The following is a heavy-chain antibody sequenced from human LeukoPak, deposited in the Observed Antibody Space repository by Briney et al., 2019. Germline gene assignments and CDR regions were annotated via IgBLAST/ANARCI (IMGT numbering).Heavy chain of an antibody. CDR1: GGTFSSYA. CDR2: IIPVFGTA. D-gene: IGHD6-25*01. CDR3: ARHRARPTPRNWFDP. Sequence: SVKVSCKASGGTFSSYAISWVRQAPGQGLEWMGGIIPVFGTANYAQKFQGRVTITADESTSTAYMELSSLRSEDTAVYYCARHRARPTPRNWFDPWGQGTLVTVSS. V-gene: IGHV1-69*13. J-gene: IGHJ5*02.